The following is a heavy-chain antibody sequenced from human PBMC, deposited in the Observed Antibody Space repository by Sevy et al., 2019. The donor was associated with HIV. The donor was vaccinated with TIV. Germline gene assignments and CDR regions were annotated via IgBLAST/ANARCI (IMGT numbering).Heavy chain of an antibody. J-gene: IGHJ6*02. CDR1: GFTFSSYS. Sequence: GGSLRLSCAASGFTFSSYSMNWVRQAPGKGLEWVSSISSSSSYIYYADSVKGRSTISRDNAKNSLYLQMNSLRAEDTAVYYCARDSVGATGYYYYGMDVWGQGTTVTVSS. V-gene: IGHV3-21*01. D-gene: IGHD1-26*01. CDR2: ISSSSSYI. CDR3: ARDSVGATGYYYYGMDV.